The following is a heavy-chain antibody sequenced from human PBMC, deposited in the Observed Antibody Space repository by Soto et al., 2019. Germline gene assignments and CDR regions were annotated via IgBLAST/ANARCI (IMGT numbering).Heavy chain of an antibody. Sequence: TGGSLRLSGAASRFTFSSYRMHRIRQAPGKGLEWVSVISYDGSSKWCADSVKGLFTISRDNCEKTRYVQMNSLRAEDTAVYYCAEEIGSSWYYYYYGMDVWGQGSTVTVSS. CDR1: RFTFSSYR. J-gene: IGHJ6*02. CDR3: AEEIGSSWYYYYYGMDV. CDR2: ISYDGSSK. D-gene: IGHD6-13*01. V-gene: IGHV3-30*18.